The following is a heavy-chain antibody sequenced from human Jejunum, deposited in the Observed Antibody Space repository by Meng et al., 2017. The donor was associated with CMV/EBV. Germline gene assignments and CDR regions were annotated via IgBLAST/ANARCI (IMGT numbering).Heavy chain of an antibody. CDR2: IKQDGSEG. CDR3: ARQKCGGDCDMDV. D-gene: IGHD2-21*01. CDR1: EFTFSSYW. V-gene: IGHV3-7*01. J-gene: IGHJ6*02. Sequence: SEFTFSSYWMNWVRQVPGKGLGWVANIKQDGSEGYYVESVKGRFTISRNNARNSLFLQMDGLRAEDTAVYYCARQKCGGDCDMDVWGQGTTVTVSS.